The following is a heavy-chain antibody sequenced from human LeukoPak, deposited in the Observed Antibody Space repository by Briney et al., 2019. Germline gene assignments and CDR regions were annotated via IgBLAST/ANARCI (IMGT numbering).Heavy chain of an antibody. D-gene: IGHD4-17*01. V-gene: IGHV4-30-2*01. CDR2: MYHGGST. J-gene: IGHJ5*02. Sequence: SETLSHTCAVSGGSISSGGYSWSWIRQPPGKGLEWIGYMYHGGSTYYNPSLEGRVTISVDRSKNQLSLKVSSVTAADTAVYYCASTNDFGDYMGAWGQGILVTVSS. CDR3: ASTNDFGDYMGA. CDR1: GGSISSGGYS.